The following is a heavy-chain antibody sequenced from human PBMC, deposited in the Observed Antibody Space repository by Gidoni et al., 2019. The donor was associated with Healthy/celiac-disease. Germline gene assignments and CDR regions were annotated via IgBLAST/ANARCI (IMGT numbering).Heavy chain of an antibody. V-gene: IGHV3-15*01. CDR1: GFTFSNAW. CDR3: TTSLPVLRYFDWLLLRGVFDY. CDR2: IKSKTDGGTT. Sequence: EVQLVESGGGLVKPGGSLRLSCAASGFTFSNAWMSWVRQAPGKGLEWVGRIKSKTDGGTTDYAAPVKGRFTISRDDSKNTLYLQMNSLKTEDTAVYYCTTSLPVLRYFDWLLLRGVFDYWGQGTLVTVSS. J-gene: IGHJ4*02. D-gene: IGHD3-9*01.